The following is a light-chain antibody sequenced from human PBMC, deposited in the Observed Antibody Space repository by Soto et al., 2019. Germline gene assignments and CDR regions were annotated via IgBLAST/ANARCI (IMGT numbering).Light chain of an antibody. J-gene: IGKJ2*01. CDR1: QSVGSY. Sequence: DIVLTQSPATLSLSPGERATLSCRASQSVGSYLAWFQHKPGQAPRLLIYGASNRATDIPVRFSGRGSGTDFTLTISSLRSGDSAVYYCQQRDKWPRTFGQGTKLEIK. CDR3: QQRDKWPRT. V-gene: IGKV3-11*01. CDR2: GAS.